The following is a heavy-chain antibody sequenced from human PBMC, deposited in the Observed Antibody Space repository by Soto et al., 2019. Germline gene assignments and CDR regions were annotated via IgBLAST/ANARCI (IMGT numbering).Heavy chain of an antibody. Sequence: EVQLVESGGGLVKPGGSLRLSCAASGFSVSNAWMNWVRQVPGKGLEWVGRIKRKVDGETTDYPAPVKGRFTFSRDDSRNPLYRQMNSLKTEDTAVYYCTADRVVTTAYGLDVWGPGTTVTVSS. CDR1: GFSVSNAW. CDR3: TADRVVTTAYGLDV. D-gene: IGHD2-15*01. V-gene: IGHV3-15*07. J-gene: IGHJ6*02. CDR2: IKRKVDGETT.